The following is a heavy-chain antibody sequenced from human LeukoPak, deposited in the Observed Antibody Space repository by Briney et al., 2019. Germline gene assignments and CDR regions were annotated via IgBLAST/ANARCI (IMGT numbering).Heavy chain of an antibody. D-gene: IGHD3-10*01. Sequence: SETLSLTCTVSGGSISTYYWSWIRQPPGKGLEWIGYIYYSGSTNYNPSLKSRVTISVDTSKNQFSLKLSSVTAADTAVYYCARHGSMVRGVIIAPYFDYWGQGTLVTVSS. CDR3: ARHGSMVRGVIIAPYFDY. J-gene: IGHJ4*02. V-gene: IGHV4-59*08. CDR2: IYYSGST. CDR1: GGSISTYY.